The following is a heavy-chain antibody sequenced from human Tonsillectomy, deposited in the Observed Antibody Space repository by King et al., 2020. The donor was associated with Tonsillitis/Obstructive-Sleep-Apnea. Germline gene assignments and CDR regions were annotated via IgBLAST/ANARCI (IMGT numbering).Heavy chain of an antibody. J-gene: IGHJ4*02. Sequence: DVQLVESGGGLVKPGGSLRLSCAASGFTFSNAWMSWVRQAPGKGLEWGGRIKSKTDGGTTDYAAPVKGRFTISRDDSKNTLYLQMNSLKTEDTAVYYCTTEGDCNITNCYTGFDFWGERTLVTASS. D-gene: IGHD2-2*02. CDR2: IKSKTDGGTT. CDR1: GFTFSNAW. CDR3: TTEGDCNITNCYTGFDF. V-gene: IGHV3-15*01.